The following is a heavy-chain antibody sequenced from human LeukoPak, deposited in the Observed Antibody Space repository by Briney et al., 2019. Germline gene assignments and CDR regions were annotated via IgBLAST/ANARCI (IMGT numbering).Heavy chain of an antibody. CDR3: ARFNSGDDGSTPFDY. Sequence: SETLSLTCAVYGGSFSGYYWSWIRQPPGKGLEWIGEINHSGSTNYNPSLKSRVTISVDTSKNQFSLKLSSVTAADTAVYYCARFNSGDDGSTPFDYWGQGTLVTVSS. CDR2: INHSGST. J-gene: IGHJ4*02. D-gene: IGHD7-27*01. V-gene: IGHV4-34*01. CDR1: GGSFSGYY.